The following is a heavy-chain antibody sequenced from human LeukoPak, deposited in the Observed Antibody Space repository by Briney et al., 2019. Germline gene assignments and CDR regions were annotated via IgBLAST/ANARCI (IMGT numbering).Heavy chain of an antibody. CDR3: ARDERLLSFLK. J-gene: IGHJ4*02. V-gene: IGHV3-23*01. Sequence: GGSLRLSCAASGFTLSSYGMSWVRQAPGKGLEWVSGISASGRRAYYADSVKGRFTISRDNSKNTLYLQMNSLRAEDTAIYYCARDERLLSFLKWGQGTLVTVSS. CDR2: ISASGRRA. D-gene: IGHD3-3*01. CDR1: GFTLSSYG.